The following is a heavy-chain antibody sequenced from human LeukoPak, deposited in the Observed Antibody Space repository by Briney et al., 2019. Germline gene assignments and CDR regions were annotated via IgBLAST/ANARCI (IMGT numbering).Heavy chain of an antibody. J-gene: IGHJ6*03. V-gene: IGHV3-11*04. CDR3: ARRVDGAGYYYYYMDV. Sequence: GGSLRLSCAASGFTFSDYYMSWIRQAPGKGLEWVSYISSSGSTIYYADSVKGRFTISRDNAKNSLYLQMNSLRAEDTAVYYCARRVDGAGYYYYYMDVWGKGTTVTVSS. CDR1: GFTFSDYY. CDR2: ISSSGSTI. D-gene: IGHD1-26*01.